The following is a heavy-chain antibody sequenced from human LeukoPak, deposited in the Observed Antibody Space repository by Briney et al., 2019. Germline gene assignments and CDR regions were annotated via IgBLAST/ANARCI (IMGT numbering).Heavy chain of an antibody. CDR3: ARDRAGGYYYDSSGYPI. Sequence: ASVKVSCKASGYTFINDWMHWVRQAPGQGLEWIGLINPTGTGTLYAQKFQGRVTMTRDMSTSTVYMELSSLRSEDTAVYYCARDRAGGYYYDSSGYPIWGQGTLVTVSS. V-gene: IGHV1-46*01. CDR1: GYTFINDW. D-gene: IGHD3-22*01. J-gene: IGHJ4*02. CDR2: INPTGTGT.